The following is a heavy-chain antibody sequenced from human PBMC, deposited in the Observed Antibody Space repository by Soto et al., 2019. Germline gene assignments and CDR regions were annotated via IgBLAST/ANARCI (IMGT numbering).Heavy chain of an antibody. Sequence: ASVKVSCKASGYTFTSYDINWVRQATGQGLEWMGWMNPNSGNTGYAQKFQGRVTMTRNTSISTAYMELSSLRSEDTAVYYCARVRGGITIFGVVIKHDAFDIWGQGTMVTVSS. CDR2: MNPNSGNT. CDR3: ARVRGGITIFGVVIKHDAFDI. J-gene: IGHJ3*02. V-gene: IGHV1-8*01. D-gene: IGHD3-3*01. CDR1: GYTFTSYD.